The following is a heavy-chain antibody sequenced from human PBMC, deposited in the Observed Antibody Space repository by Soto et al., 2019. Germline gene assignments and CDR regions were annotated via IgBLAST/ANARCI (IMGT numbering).Heavy chain of an antibody. D-gene: IGHD3-3*01. CDR1: GFTFSNAW. J-gene: IGHJ6*03. V-gene: IGHV3-15*01. CDR2: IKSKADGGTA. CDR3: TTYEFWSGSSNYYYMDV. Sequence: GGSLRLSCAVSGFTFSNAWMNWARQAPGKGLEWVGRIKSKADGGTADYAAPVKDRFTISRDDSKNTLYLQMNSLKTEDTGVYYCTTYEFWSGSSNYYYMDVWGKGTTVTVSS.